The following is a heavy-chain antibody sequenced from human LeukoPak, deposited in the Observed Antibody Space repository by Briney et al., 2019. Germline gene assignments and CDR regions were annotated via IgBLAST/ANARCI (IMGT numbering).Heavy chain of an antibody. V-gene: IGHV3-7*01. CDR3: ARLRAARLGNNWFDP. Sequence: PGGSLRLSCAASGFTFSSYAMSWVRQAPGKGLEWVANIKQDGSEKYYVDSVKGRFTISRDNAKNSLYLKMNSLRAEDTAVYYCARLRAARLGNNWFDPWGQGTLVTVSS. CDR1: GFTFSSYA. D-gene: IGHD6-6*01. CDR2: IKQDGSEK. J-gene: IGHJ5*02.